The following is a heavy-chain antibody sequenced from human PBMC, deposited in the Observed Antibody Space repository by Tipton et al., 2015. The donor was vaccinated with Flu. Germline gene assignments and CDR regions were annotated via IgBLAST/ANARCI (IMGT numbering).Heavy chain of an antibody. Sequence: TLSLTCSALGVSISSYYWSWVRQPAGKGLEWIGRLYGSGTTKYNPSLKSRLRMSIDTSKNQLSLNLTSVTAADTAVYYCVRDREDGDYSDYWGQGTLVTVSS. D-gene: IGHD4-17*01. CDR3: VRDREDGDYSDY. V-gene: IGHV4-4*07. CDR2: LYGSGTT. CDR1: GVSISSYY. J-gene: IGHJ4*02.